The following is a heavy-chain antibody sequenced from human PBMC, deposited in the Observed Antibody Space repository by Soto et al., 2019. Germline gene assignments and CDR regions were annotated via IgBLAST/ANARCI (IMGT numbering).Heavy chain of an antibody. D-gene: IGHD3-16*01. V-gene: IGHV4-59*01. CDR3: ARDTSWGSSPYYYYGMDV. Sequence: KPSETLSLTCTVSGGSISSYYWSWIRQPPGKGLEWIGYIYYSGSTNYNPSLKSRVTISVDTSKNQFSLKLSSVTAADTAVYYCARDTSWGSSPYYYYGMDVWGQGTTVTVSS. CDR2: IYYSGST. CDR1: GGSISSYY. J-gene: IGHJ6*02.